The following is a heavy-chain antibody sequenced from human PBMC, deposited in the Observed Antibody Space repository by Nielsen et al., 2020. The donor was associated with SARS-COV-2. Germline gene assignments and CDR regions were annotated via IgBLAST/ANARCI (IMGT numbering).Heavy chain of an antibody. V-gene: IGHV4-34*01. J-gene: IGHJ4*02. CDR1: GGSFSGYY. D-gene: IGHD5-12*01. CDR2: INHSGST. Sequence: SETLSLTCAVYGGSFSGYYWSWIRQPPGKGLEWIGEINHSGSTNYNPSLKSRVTISVDTSKNQFSLKLSSVTAADTAVYYCARARAGVATSEFDYWGQGTLVTVSS. CDR3: ARARAGVATSEFDY.